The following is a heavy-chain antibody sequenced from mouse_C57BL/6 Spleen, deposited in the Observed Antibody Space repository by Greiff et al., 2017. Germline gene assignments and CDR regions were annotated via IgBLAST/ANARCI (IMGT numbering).Heavy chain of an antibody. V-gene: IGHV3-6*01. Sequence: EVKLQESGAGLVKPSPSVSISCTASGYSITSGYYWKWIRQFPGNKLEWIGYIRYNGNNNYNPSFKNRISITPDTSKNQFFLKLNSVSTLDTGTYYCARGDSSYWGQGTLVTVSA. CDR3: ARGDSSY. CDR1: GYSITSGYY. D-gene: IGHD3-2*01. CDR2: IRYNGNN. J-gene: IGHJ3*01.